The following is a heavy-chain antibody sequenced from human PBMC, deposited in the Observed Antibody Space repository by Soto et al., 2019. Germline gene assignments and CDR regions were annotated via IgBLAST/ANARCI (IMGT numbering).Heavy chain of an antibody. Sequence: GSMRLSCAASGFSFIAYSMNWVRQAPGKGLEWIAYTSTSSTTKYYADSVRGRFSISRDNANDLLYLDMEKLRDEDTGIYYCAGSYSSGNWY. D-gene: IGHD3-10*01. CDR1: GFSFIAYS. V-gene: IGHV3-48*02. CDR2: TSTSSTTK. CDR3: AGSYSSGNWY. J-gene: IGHJ2*01.